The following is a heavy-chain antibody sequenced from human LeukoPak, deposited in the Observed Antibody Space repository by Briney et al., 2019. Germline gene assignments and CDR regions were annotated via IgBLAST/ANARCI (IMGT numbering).Heavy chain of an antibody. CDR1: GGSISSGGYY. V-gene: IGHV4-31*02. CDR3: ARSYPGLYYYGMDV. J-gene: IGHJ6*04. Sequence: SQTLSLTWTVSGGSISSGGYYWSWIRQHPGKGLEWIGYIYYSGSTYYNPSLKSRVTISVDTSKNQFSLKLSSVTAADTAVYYCARSYPGLYYYGMDVWGKGTTVTVSS. CDR2: IYYSGST. D-gene: IGHD2-2*02.